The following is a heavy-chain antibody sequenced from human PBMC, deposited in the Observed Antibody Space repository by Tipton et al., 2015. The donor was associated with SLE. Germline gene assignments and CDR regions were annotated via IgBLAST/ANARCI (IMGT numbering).Heavy chain of an antibody. CDR2: IRYDGSNK. J-gene: IGHJ4*02. D-gene: IGHD4-17*01. V-gene: IGHV3-33*08. CDR3: ARANGANFDY. Sequence: SLRLSCAASGFTVSSNYMHWVRQAPGKGLEWVAFIRYDGSNKYYADSVKGRFTISRDNSKNSLYLQLNSLRAEDTAVYYCARANGANFDYWGQGTLVTVSS. CDR1: GFTVSSNY.